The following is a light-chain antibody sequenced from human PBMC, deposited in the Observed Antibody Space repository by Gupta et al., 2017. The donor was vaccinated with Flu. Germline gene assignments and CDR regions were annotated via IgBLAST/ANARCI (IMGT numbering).Light chain of an antibody. J-gene: IGLJ1*01. V-gene: IGLV2-8*01. CDR1: SSDVGGYNY. CDR2: EVS. CDR3: SSYAGSNNLYV. Sequence: SALTQPPSASGSPGQSVPISCTGTSSDVGGYNYVPWYQQHPGKAPKLMIYEVSKRPSGVPDRLSGSKSGNTASLTVSGLQAEDEADYYCSSYAGSNNLYVFGTGTKVTVL.